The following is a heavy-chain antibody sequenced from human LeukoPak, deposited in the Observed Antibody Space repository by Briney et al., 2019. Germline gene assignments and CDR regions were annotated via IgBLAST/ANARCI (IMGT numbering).Heavy chain of an antibody. D-gene: IGHD5-24*01. J-gene: IGHJ4*02. Sequence: GGSLRLSCAASGFTFSSYSMNWVRQAPGKGLEWVSSISSSSSYIYYADSVKGRFTISRDNAKNSLYLQMNSLRAEDTAVYYCATRSVEMATIGDYYFDYWGQGTLVTVSS. V-gene: IGHV3-21*01. CDR3: ATRSVEMATIGDYYFDY. CDR1: GFTFSSYS. CDR2: ISSSSSYI.